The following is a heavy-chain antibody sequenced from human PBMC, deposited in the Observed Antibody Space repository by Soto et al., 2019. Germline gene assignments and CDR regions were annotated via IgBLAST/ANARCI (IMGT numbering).Heavy chain of an antibody. Sequence: ASVKVSCKASGYTFTSYDINWVRQATGQGLEWMGWMNPNSGNTGYAQKFQGRVTMTRNTSISTAYMELSSLRSEDTAVYYCARGIKYYDFWSGYYAEYNWFDPWGQGTLVTVSS. J-gene: IGHJ5*02. CDR3: ARGIKYYDFWSGYYAEYNWFDP. CDR1: GYTFTSYD. D-gene: IGHD3-3*01. CDR2: MNPNSGNT. V-gene: IGHV1-8*01.